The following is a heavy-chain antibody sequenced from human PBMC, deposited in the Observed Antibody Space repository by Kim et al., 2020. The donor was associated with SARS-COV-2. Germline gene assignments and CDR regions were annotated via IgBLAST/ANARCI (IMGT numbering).Heavy chain of an antibody. CDR3: AHAKDPPERDHNYGMDV. V-gene: IGHV1-3*01. J-gene: IGHJ6*04. CDR1: GYSFSTYA. Sequence: ASVKVSCKASGYSFSTYAMHWVRQAPGQRLEWMGWLNAGNGITKYSQKFQGRVTITRDTSASTAYMELSSLRSEDTAVYYCAHAKDPPERDHNYGMDVWSEGTTATVSS. CDR2: LNAGNGIT. D-gene: IGHD2-15*01.